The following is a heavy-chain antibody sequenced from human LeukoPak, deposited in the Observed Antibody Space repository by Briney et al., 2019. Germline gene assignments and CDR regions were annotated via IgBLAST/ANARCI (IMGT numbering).Heavy chain of an antibody. CDR2: IYYSGST. CDR3: ASIGRGATTLPTDY. Sequence: PSETLSLTCTVSGGSLSSSSYYWGWIRQPPGKGLEWIGSIYYSGSTYYSPSLKSRVTISVDTSKNQFSLKLSSVTAADTAVYYCASIGRGATTLPTDYWGQGTLVTVSS. V-gene: IGHV4-39*01. J-gene: IGHJ4*02. D-gene: IGHD1-26*01. CDR1: GGSLSSSSYY.